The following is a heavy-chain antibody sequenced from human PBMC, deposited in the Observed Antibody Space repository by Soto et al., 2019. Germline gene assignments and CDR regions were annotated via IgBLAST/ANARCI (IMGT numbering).Heavy chain of an antibody. J-gene: IGHJ4*02. V-gene: IGHV3-23*01. CDR1: GFKFISYA. Sequence: GGPMRLSSAASGFKFISYAMSRVRQTPGKGLEWVSAISGSGVSTYYADSVKGRFTISRDNSKNTLYLQMNSLRAEDTAVYYCAKSPGMYYYDSSGYYHYDYWGQGPLVTVSS. D-gene: IGHD3-22*01. CDR3: AKSPGMYYYDSSGYYHYDY. CDR2: ISGSGVST.